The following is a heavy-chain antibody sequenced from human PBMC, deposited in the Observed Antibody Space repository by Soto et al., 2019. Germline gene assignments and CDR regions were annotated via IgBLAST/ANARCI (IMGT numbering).Heavy chain of an antibody. Sequence: SETLSLTCTVSGGSISSGGYYWSWIRQHPGKGLEWIGYIYYSGSTYYNTSLKSRVTISVHTSKNQFSLKLSSVTAADTAVYYCAREDTAMVNWFDPWGQGTLVTVSS. CDR1: GGSISSGGYY. CDR2: IYYSGST. J-gene: IGHJ5*02. V-gene: IGHV4-31*03. D-gene: IGHD5-18*01. CDR3: AREDTAMVNWFDP.